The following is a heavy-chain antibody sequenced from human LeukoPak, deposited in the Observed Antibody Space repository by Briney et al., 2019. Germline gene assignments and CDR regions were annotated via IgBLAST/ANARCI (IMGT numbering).Heavy chain of an antibody. CDR2: IYYSGST. V-gene: IGHV4-39*07. Sequence: PSETLSLTCTVSGGSISSSSYYWGWIRQPPGKGLEWIGSIYYSGSTNYNPSLKSRVTISVDTSKNQFSLKLSSVTAADTAVYYCARKGDYNWFDPWGQGTLVTVSS. D-gene: IGHD3-10*01. J-gene: IGHJ5*02. CDR1: GGSISSSSYY. CDR3: ARKGDYNWFDP.